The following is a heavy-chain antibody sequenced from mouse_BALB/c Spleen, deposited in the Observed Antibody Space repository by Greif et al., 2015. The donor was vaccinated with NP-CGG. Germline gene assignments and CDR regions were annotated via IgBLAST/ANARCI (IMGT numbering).Heavy chain of an antibody. D-gene: IGHD2-12*01. V-gene: IGHV3-8*02. J-gene: IGHJ4*01. CDR2: ISYSGST. Sequence: EVKLVESGPSLVKPSQTLSLTCSVTGDSITSGYWNWIRKFPGNKLEYMGYISYSGSTYYNPSLKSRISITRDTSKNXYYLQLNSVTTEDTATYYCARPLYYRDYAMDYWGQGTSVTVSS. CDR1: GDSITSGY. CDR3: ARPLYYRDYAMDY.